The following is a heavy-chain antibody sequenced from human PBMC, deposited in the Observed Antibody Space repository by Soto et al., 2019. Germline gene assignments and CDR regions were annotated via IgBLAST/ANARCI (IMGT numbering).Heavy chain of an antibody. CDR1: GYTFTGYY. CDR3: ARVYGLPAYYYYYGMDV. V-gene: IGHV1-2*02. Sequence: GASVKVSCKASGYTFTGYYMHWVRQAPGQGLEWMGWINPNSGGTNYAQKFQGRVTMTRDTSISTAYMELSRLRSDDTAVYYCARVYGLPAYYYYYGMDVWGQGTTVTGSS. CDR2: INPNSGGT. J-gene: IGHJ6*02. D-gene: IGHD4-17*01.